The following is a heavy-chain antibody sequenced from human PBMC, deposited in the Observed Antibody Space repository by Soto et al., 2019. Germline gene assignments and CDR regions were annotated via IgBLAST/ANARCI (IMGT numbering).Heavy chain of an antibody. CDR2: IYYSGST. J-gene: IGHJ4*02. Sequence: PSETLSLTCSVSGASVSSGSHYWSWIRQSPGKGLEWIGFIYYSGSTNYNPSLKSRVTISMDTSKNQFSLKVSSVTAADTAVYFCARSPRSSPYFDYWGQGALVTVSS. CDR1: GASVSSGSHY. V-gene: IGHV4-61*01. CDR3: ARSPRSSPYFDY. D-gene: IGHD6-13*01.